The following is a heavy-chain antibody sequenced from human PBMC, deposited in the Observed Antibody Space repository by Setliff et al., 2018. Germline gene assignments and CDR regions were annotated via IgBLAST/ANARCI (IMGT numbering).Heavy chain of an antibody. CDR3: ARAVTYYDILTGQHHYDAFDI. Sequence: ASVKVSCKASGYTFTSYGISWVRQAPGQGLEWMGWISAYNGNTNYAQKLQGRVTMTTDTPTSTAYMELRSLRSDDTAVYYCARAVTYYDILTGQHHYDAFDIWGQGTMVTVS. J-gene: IGHJ3*02. D-gene: IGHD3-9*01. V-gene: IGHV1-18*01. CDR2: ISAYNGNT. CDR1: GYTFTSYG.